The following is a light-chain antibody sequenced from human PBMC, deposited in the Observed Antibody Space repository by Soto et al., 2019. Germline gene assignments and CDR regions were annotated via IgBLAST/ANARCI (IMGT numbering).Light chain of an antibody. Sequence: DIQMTQSPSTLSASVGDRVTITCRASQSVSGFLACYQGRPGKAPKLLIYDASNLETGVPLRFSGSGSGTEFTLTISSLQPDDFATYFCQQYSTYPLTFGGGTKVEI. V-gene: IGKV1-5*01. J-gene: IGKJ4*01. CDR2: DAS. CDR3: QQYSTYPLT. CDR1: QSVSGF.